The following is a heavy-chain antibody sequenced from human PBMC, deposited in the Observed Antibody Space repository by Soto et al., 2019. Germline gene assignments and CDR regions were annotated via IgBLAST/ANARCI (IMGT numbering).Heavy chain of an antibody. J-gene: IGHJ4*02. CDR2: IKSKTDGGTT. CDR3: TTEVYTLCRLTADY. CDR1: GCNARTEW. D-gene: IGHD4-4*01. V-gene: IGHV3-15*01. Sequence: ASLPRSGAAFGCNARTEWMTWVRQAAGKGMEWVGRIKSKTDGGTTDYAAPVKGRFTISRDDSKNTLYLQMNSLKTEDTAVYYCTTEVYTLCRLTADYSGQ.